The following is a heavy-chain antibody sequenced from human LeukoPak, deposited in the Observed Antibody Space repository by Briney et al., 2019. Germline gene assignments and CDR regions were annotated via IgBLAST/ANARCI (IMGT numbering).Heavy chain of an antibody. D-gene: IGHD5-24*01. CDR1: GFTFSSYS. CDR3: ARGEEMAQLFDY. CDR2: ISSSSSYI. Sequence: GGSLRLSCAPSGFTFSSYSMNWVRQAPGKGLEWVSSISSSSSYIYYADSVKGRFTISRDNAKNSLYLQMNSLRAEDTAVYYCARGEEMAQLFDYWGQGTLVTVSS. V-gene: IGHV3-21*01. J-gene: IGHJ4*02.